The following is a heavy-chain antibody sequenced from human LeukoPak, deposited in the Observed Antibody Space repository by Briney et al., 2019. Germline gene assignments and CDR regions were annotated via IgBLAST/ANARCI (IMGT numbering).Heavy chain of an antibody. J-gene: IGHJ4*02. D-gene: IGHD4-17*01. CDR1: GFTFSSYE. CDR2: ISSSGSTI. V-gene: IGHV3-48*03. Sequence: SGGSLRLSCAASGFTFSSYEMNWVRQAPGKGLEWVSYISSSGSTIYYADSVKGRFTISRDNAKNSLYLQMNSLRAEDTAVYYCARAPSPLSTTVTGFDYWGQGTLVAVSS. CDR3: ARAPSPLSTTVTGFDY.